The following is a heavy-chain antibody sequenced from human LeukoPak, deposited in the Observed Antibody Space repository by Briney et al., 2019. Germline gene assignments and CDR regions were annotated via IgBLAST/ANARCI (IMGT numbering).Heavy chain of an antibody. J-gene: IGHJ4*02. CDR3: AKDSAAAGPLYFAY. CDR2: ISWNSGSI. V-gene: IGHV3-9*01. CDR1: GFTFYDYA. D-gene: IGHD6-13*01. Sequence: GGSLRLSCAASGFTFYDYAMHWVRHAPGEGLEWVSGISWNSGSIGYADSVKGRFTISRDNAKNSLYLQMKSLRAEDTALYYCAKDSAAAGPLYFAYWGQGTLVTVSS.